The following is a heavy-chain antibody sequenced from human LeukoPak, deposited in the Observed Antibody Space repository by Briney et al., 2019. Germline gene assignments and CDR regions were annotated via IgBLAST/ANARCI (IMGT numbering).Heavy chain of an antibody. Sequence: GESLKISCKGSGYSFTSYWTGWVRQMPGKGLEWMGIIYPGDSDTRYSPSFQGQVTISADKSISTAYLQWSSLKASDTAMYYCARQPMLYSSSWYYYDGMDVWGQGTTVTVSS. CDR3: ARQPMLYSSSWYYYDGMDV. CDR2: IYPGDSDT. CDR1: GYSFTSYW. D-gene: IGHD6-13*01. J-gene: IGHJ6*02. V-gene: IGHV5-51*01.